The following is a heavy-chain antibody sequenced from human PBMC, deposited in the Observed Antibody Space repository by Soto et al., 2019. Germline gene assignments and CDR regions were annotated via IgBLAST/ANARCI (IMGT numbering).Heavy chain of an antibody. CDR2: IIPIFGTA. Sequence: SVKVSCKASGGTFSSYAISWVRQAPGQGLEWMGGIIPIFGTANYAQKFQGRVTITADESTSTAYMELSSLRSEDTAVYYCARAMVIRDGYKYWYFDLWGRGTLVTV. CDR1: GGTFSSYA. J-gene: IGHJ2*01. CDR3: ARAMVIRDGYKYWYFDL. D-gene: IGHD5-12*01. V-gene: IGHV1-69*13.